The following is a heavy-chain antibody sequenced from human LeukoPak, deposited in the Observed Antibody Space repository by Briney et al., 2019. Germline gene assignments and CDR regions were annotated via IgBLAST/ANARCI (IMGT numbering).Heavy chain of an antibody. D-gene: IGHD6-19*01. CDR2: IFSSGST. CDR1: GDSISGYY. V-gene: IGHV4-59*08. Sequence: SETLSLTCTVSGDSISGYYWSWIRQPPGKGLEWIGYIFSSGSTNYNPSLKSRVTISVDTSKNQVSLRLSSVTAADTAVYYCARPRSSGWFGTFNIWGQGTMVTVSS. J-gene: IGHJ3*02. CDR3: ARPRSSGWFGTFNI.